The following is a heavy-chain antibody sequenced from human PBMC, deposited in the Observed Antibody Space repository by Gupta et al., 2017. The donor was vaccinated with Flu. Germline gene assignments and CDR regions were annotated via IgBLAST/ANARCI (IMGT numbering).Heavy chain of an antibody. D-gene: IGHD6-13*01. Sequence: EVQLLESGGGLVQPGGSLRLSCAASGFTFSSYAMSWVRQAPGKGVEWVSAIGGSDDSTYYADSVKGRFTISRGRSQNTLFLQMNSLRAEDTAVYYCAKDSSTWFYSRWYFDLWGRGTLVTVSS. CDR1: GFTFSSYA. V-gene: IGHV3-23*01. CDR2: IGGSDDST. CDR3: AKDSSTWFYSRWYFDL. J-gene: IGHJ2*01.